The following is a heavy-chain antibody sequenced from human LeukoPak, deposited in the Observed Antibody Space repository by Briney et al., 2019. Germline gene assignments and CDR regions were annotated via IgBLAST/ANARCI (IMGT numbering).Heavy chain of an antibody. CDR3: ARIQRYYDSSGYFRFDY. J-gene: IGHJ4*02. D-gene: IGHD3-22*01. CDR1: GFSLSNARMG. Sequence: ESGPTLVNPTETLTLTCTVPGFSLSNARMGVSWIRQPPGKALEWLAHIFSNDEKSYSTSLKSRLTISKDTSKSQVVLTMTNMDPVDTATYYCARIQRYYDSSGYFRFDYWGQGTLVTVSS. V-gene: IGHV2-26*01. CDR2: IFSNDEK.